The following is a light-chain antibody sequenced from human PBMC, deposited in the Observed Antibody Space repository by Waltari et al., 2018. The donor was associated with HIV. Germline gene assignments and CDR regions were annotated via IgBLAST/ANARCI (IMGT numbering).Light chain of an antibody. J-gene: IGLJ2*01. CDR2: EVT. Sequence: QPALTQPPSASGSPGQPVTIACTGTRSDVGGYHYVSWYQQYPGKSPNLMIHEVTRRPSGVPDRFAGSKSGNTASLTVSGLQAEDEADYYCSSYAGSNNYVVFGGGTRLTVL. V-gene: IGLV2-8*01. CDR1: RSDVGGYHY. CDR3: SSYAGSNNYVV.